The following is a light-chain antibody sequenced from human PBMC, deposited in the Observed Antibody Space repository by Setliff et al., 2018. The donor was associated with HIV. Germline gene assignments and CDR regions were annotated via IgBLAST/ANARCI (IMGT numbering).Light chain of an antibody. J-gene: IGLJ1*01. CDR3: QVWDSSCDHPRYV. CDR1: NIGSKS. CDR2: YAS. V-gene: IGLV3-21*04. Sequence: SCGLTQPPSVSVDPGKTARITWGGNNIGSKSGHWYQQKPGQAPVLVIYYASDRPSGIPDRFSGSNSGNTATLTISRVEAGDEAAYYCQVWDSSCDHPRYVSGTGTKVTAL.